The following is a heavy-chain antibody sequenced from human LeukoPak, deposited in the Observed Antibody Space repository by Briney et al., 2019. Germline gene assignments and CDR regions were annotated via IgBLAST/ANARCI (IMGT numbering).Heavy chain of an antibody. Sequence: AASVKVSCKASGGTFSSYAISWVRRAPGQGLEWMGRIIPILGIANYAQKFQGRVTITADKSTSTAYMELSSLRSEDTAVYYCARAPLKQQLVLRGLLFDYWGQGTLVTVSS. CDR1: GGTFSSYA. D-gene: IGHD6-13*01. V-gene: IGHV1-69*04. CDR3: ARAPLKQQLVLRGLLFDY. CDR2: IIPILGIA. J-gene: IGHJ4*02.